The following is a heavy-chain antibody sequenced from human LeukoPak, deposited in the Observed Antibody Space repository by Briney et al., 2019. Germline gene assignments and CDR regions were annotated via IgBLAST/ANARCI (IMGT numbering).Heavy chain of an antibody. CDR1: GYTFTSYA. V-gene: IGHV1-3*01. D-gene: IGHD2-15*01. Sequence: ASVKVSCKASGYTFTSYAMHWVRQAPGQRLERMGWINAGNGNTKYSQKFQGRVTITRDTSASTAYMELSSLRSEDTAVYYCARECSGGSCYYWFDPWGQGTLVTVSS. CDR2: INAGNGNT. J-gene: IGHJ5*02. CDR3: ARECSGGSCYYWFDP.